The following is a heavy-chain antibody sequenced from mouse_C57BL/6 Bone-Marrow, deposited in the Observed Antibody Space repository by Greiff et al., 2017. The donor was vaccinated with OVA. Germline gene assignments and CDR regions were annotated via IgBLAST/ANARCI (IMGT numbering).Heavy chain of an antibody. Sequence: EVKLMESGGGLVKPGGSLKLSCAASGFTFSSYAMSWVRQTPEKRLEWVATISAGGSYTYYHDNVKGRFTITRDNAKNNLYRQMSHLKSEDTAKYYCASYDYDVAYWGQGTLVTVSA. V-gene: IGHV5-4*03. CDR2: ISAGGSYT. CDR3: ASYDYDVAY. D-gene: IGHD2-4*01. CDR1: GFTFSSYA. J-gene: IGHJ3*01.